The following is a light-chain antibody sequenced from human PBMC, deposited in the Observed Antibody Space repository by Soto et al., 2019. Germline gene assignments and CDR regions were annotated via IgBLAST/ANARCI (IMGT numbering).Light chain of an antibody. Sequence: EIVMTQSPATLSVSPGERATLSCRASQSVGSNLAWYQQKPGQAPRLLIYGASTRATGIPARFSGSGSATKFTLTISSLQSEDFSVYYCQQYNNWPLYTFGQGTKLEIK. V-gene: IGKV3-15*01. CDR2: GAS. J-gene: IGKJ2*01. CDR1: QSVGSN. CDR3: QQYNNWPLYT.